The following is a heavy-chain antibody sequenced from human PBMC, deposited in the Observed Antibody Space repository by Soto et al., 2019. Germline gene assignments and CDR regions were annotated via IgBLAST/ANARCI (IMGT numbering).Heavy chain of an antibody. Sequence: QVQLVESGGGVVQPGRSLRLSCAASGFTFSRYGMHWVRQAPGKGLEWVAVIWDDGSNQYYADSVKGRFTISRDNSKNPLYLQMNSLRGEDTAVYYCVRDRFSATIPPFDSWGPGTMVTVSS. CDR2: IWDDGSNQ. J-gene: IGHJ3*02. D-gene: IGHD2-2*02. CDR3: VRDRFSATIPPFDS. CDR1: GFTFSRYG. V-gene: IGHV3-33*01.